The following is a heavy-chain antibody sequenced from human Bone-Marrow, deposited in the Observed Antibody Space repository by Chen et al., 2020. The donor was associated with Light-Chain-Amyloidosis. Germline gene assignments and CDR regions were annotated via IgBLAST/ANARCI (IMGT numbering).Heavy chain of an antibody. D-gene: IGHD6-19*01. CDR1: RFSFDDYA. CDR2: ISGDAAST. J-gene: IGHJ4*02. CDR3: TRVPSYRSGWSR. Sequence: EVQLVESGGGVVQPGGSLRLSCPAPRFSFDDYAMHWVRQAPGKGLEWVSLISGDAASTDYADSVRGRFTISRDNSKNSLYLQMNSLRTDDTALYYCTRVPSYRSGWSRWGQGTLVTVSS. V-gene: IGHV3-43*02.